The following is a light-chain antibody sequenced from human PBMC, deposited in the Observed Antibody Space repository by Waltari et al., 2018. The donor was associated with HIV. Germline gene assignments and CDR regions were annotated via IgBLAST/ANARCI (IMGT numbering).Light chain of an antibody. CDR2: KNI. CDR1: SSNIGNDN. CDR3: VGWDASLSAYV. V-gene: IGLV1-47*01. J-gene: IGLJ1*01. Sequence: QSVLTQPPSASGTPGQRVTIPCSGSSSNIGNDNVYWYQQLPGTTPKLLICKNIQGPSGVPDRFAGSKSGTSAYLAISGLRSEDEADYYCVGWDASLSAYVIGAGTKVTVL.